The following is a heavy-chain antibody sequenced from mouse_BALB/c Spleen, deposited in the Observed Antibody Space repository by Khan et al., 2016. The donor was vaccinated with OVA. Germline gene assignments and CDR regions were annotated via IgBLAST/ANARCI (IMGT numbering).Heavy chain of an antibody. V-gene: IGHV1-74*01. J-gene: IGHJ2*01. D-gene: IGHD1-1*01. CDR1: GYSFTSYW. Sequence: QVQLQQPGAELVRPGASVKQSCKASGYSFTSYWMNWVKQRPGQGLEWIGMIHPSDNETRLNQKFKDKATLTVDKSSSTAYMQLSSTKSEDSAVYYCARSHYYIDPYYFDYRGQGTTLPVSS. CDR2: IHPSDNET. CDR3: ARSHYYIDPYYFDY.